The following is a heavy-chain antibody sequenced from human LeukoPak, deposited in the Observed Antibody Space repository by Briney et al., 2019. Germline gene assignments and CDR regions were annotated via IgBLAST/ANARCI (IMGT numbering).Heavy chain of an antibody. D-gene: IGHD2-2*02. CDR1: GGSISSYY. V-gene: IGHV4-59*01. CDR2: IYYSGST. Sequence: SETLSLTCTVSGGSISSYYWSWLRQPPGKGLEWIGYIYYSGSTNYNPSLKSRVTISVDTSKNQFSLKLSSVTAADTAVYYCARSTEVVVPAAIPPAFDYWGQGTLVTVSS. J-gene: IGHJ4*02. CDR3: ARSTEVVVPAAIPPAFDY.